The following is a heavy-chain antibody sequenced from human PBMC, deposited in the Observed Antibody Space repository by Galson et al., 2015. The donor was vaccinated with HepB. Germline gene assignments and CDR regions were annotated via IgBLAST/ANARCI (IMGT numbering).Heavy chain of an antibody. J-gene: IGHJ4*02. V-gene: IGHV1-69*13. Sequence: SVKVSCKASGGTFSSYAISWVRQAPGQGLEWMGRIIPIFGTANYVQKFQCRVTITADEFTSTAYMELSRLRYEDTAVYYCARSGGEWWTSDGVGGRPEYYFNYWGQGTLVTVSS. CDR1: GGTFSSYA. CDR2: IIPIFGTA. CDR3: ARSGGEWWTSDGVGGRPEYYFNY. D-gene: IGHD2-15*01.